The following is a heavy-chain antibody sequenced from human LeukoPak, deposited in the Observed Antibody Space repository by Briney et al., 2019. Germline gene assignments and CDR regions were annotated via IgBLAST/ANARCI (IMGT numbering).Heavy chain of an antibody. CDR2: IRSKAYGGTT. CDR3: TSVAAAVR. Sequence: GGSLRLSCTASGFTFGDYAMSWVRQAPGKGLEWVGFIRSKAYGGTTEHAASVKGRFTISRDDSKSIAYLQMNSLKTEDTAVYYCTSVAAAVRWGQGTLVTVSS. CDR1: GFTFGDYA. D-gene: IGHD6-13*01. V-gene: IGHV3-49*04. J-gene: IGHJ4*02.